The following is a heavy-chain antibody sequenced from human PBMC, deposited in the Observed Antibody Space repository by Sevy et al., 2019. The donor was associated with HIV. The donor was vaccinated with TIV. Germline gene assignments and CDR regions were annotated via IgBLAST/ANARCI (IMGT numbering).Heavy chain of an antibody. D-gene: IGHD3-10*01. Sequence: GGSLRLSCAASGFTFDDYAMHWVRQAPGKGLEWVSLISWDGGSTYYADSVKGRFTISRDNSKNSLYLQMNSLRAEDTALYYCAKDINANVRITMVRGVMSYYYYYMDVWGKGTTVTVSS. J-gene: IGHJ6*03. CDR3: AKDINANVRITMVRGVMSYYYYYMDV. CDR2: ISWDGGST. V-gene: IGHV3-43D*03. CDR1: GFTFDDYA.